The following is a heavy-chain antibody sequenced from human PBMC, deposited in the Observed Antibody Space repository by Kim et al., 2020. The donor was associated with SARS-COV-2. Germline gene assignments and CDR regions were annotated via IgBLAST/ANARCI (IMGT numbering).Heavy chain of an antibody. V-gene: IGHV1-2*06. Sequence: ASVKVSCKTSGYAFTGYSVHWVRQAPGQGLEWMGRISPISGGTKFAQKFQGRVTLTRDSSIYTAFMELTFLKSDDTAVYYCAREFNRPRHDWNYEEGGEGLDVWGQGTTVTVSS. D-gene: IGHD1-7*01. CDR1: GYAFTGYS. J-gene: IGHJ6*02. CDR2: ISPISGGT. CDR3: AREFNRPRHDWNYEEGGEGLDV.